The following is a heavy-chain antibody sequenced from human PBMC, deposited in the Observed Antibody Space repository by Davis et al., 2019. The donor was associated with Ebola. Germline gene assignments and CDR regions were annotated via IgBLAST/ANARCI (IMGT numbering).Heavy chain of an antibody. Sequence: PSETLSLTCTVSGGSISSSSYYWGWIRQPPGKGLEWIGSILYYSGNSGTTYYNPSLKSRVTISEDPSKNQFSLRLSSVTAADTAVYYCARQWMRCHCFELWGQGALVTVSS. J-gene: IGHJ4*02. CDR1: GGSISSSSYY. V-gene: IGHV4-39*01. CDR3: ARQWMRCHCFEL. D-gene: IGHD5-12*01. CDR2: ILYYSGNSGTT.